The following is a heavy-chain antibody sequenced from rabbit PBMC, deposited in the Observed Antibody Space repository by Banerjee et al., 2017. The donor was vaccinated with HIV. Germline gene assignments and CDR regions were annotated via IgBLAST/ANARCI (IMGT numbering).Heavy chain of an antibody. Sequence: QSLEESGGGLVQPEGSLTLTCTASGFSFSSSYYMCWVRQAPGKGLEWIGCIYTGSSGTTVYASWVNGRFTISSDNARNTVDLQMNSLTAADTATYFCAKHYNSGWDLWGPGTLVTVS. D-gene: IGHD4-1*01. CDR3: AKHYNSGWDL. CDR2: IYTGSSGTT. V-gene: IGHV1S40*01. CDR1: GFSFSSSYY. J-gene: IGHJ4*01.